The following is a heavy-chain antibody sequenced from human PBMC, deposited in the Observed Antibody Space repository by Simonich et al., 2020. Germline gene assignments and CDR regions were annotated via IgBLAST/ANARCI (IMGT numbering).Heavy chain of an antibody. D-gene: IGHD6-6*01. J-gene: IGHJ4*02. CDR3: ARWAYSSSYFDY. Sequence: QLQLQESGTGLVKPSETLSLTCTVSGGSISSSSYYWGWIRQPPGKGLEWFGSIYYSGSTYYNPSLKSRVTISVDTSKNQFSLKLSSVTAADTAVYYCARWAYSSSYFDYWGQGTLVTVSS. V-gene: IGHV4-39*01. CDR1: GGSISSSSYY. CDR2: IYYSGST.